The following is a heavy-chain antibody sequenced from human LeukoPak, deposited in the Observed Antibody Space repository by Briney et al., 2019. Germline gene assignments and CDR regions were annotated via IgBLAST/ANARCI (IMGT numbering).Heavy chain of an antibody. V-gene: IGHV3-48*03. CDR1: GFTFSSYE. CDR3: AELGITMIGGV. J-gene: IGHJ6*04. Sequence: GGTLRLSCAASGFTFSSYEMKWVRQAPGKGLEWVSYISSSGSTIYYADSVKVRFTISRDNAKNSLYLQMNSLRAEDTAVYYCAELGITMIGGVWGKGTTVTISS. CDR2: ISSSGSTI. D-gene: IGHD3-10*02.